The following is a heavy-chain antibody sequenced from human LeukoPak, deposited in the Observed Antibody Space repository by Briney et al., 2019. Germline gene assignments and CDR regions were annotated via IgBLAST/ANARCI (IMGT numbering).Heavy chain of an antibody. V-gene: IGHV1-24*01. CDR3: AITVTTFLNFDY. D-gene: IGHD4-17*01. CDR1: GYTLTELS. CDR2: FEPEDGET. J-gene: IGHJ4*02. Sequence: ASVKVSCKVSGYTLTELSMHWVRQAPGKGLEWMGGFEPEDGETIYAQKFQGRVTMTEDTSTDTAYMELSSLRSEDTAVYYCAITVTTFLNFDYWGQGTLVTVSS.